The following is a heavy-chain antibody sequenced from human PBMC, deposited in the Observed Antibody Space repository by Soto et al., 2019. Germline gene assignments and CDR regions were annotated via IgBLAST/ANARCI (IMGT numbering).Heavy chain of an antibody. Sequence: VQLVESGGGLVKPGGSLRLSCAASGFVFSDYYMTWIRQAPVKALEWVSDISSGGAVSNFADSVRGRFTISRDNTNNSLYLQMNNLRAEDTAIYYCARRLTGRTTGDWFDPWGQGTLVTVSS. CDR1: GFVFSDYY. CDR2: ISSGGAVS. J-gene: IGHJ5*02. V-gene: IGHV3-11*01. D-gene: IGHD1-1*01. CDR3: ARRLTGRTTGDWFDP.